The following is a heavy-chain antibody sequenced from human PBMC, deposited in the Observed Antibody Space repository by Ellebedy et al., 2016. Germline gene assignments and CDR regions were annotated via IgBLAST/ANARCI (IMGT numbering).Heavy chain of an antibody. V-gene: IGHV3-23*01. D-gene: IGHD4-17*01. CDR3: YYGHYSAS. CDR1: GFTFRNFF. J-gene: IGHJ4*02. CDR2: LSAGGDIT. Sequence: GESLKISXVASGFTFRNFFMSWVRQAPGGGLEWFSKLSAGGDITFSADSVKGRFTISRDNSRDTLYLQMNSLRAEDTAVYYCYYGHYSASWGQGTLVTVSA.